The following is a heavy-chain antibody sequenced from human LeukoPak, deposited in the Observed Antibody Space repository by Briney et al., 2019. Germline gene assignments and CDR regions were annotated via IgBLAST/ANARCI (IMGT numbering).Heavy chain of an antibody. CDR2: IYSSGST. CDR1: GFTVSSNY. CDR3: ARDRTGYSSGWYLY. Sequence: GGSLRLSCAASGFTVSSNYMSWVRQAPGKGLEWVSVIYSSGSTYYADSVKGRFTISRDNSKNTLYLQMNSLRAEDTAVYYCARDRTGYSSGWYLYWGQGTLVTVSS. J-gene: IGHJ4*02. D-gene: IGHD6-19*01. V-gene: IGHV3-53*01.